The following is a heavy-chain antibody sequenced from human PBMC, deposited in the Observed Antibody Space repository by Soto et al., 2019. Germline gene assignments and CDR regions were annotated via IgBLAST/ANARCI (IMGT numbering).Heavy chain of an antibody. V-gene: IGHV4-39*01. CDR1: GYSISTYSYY. Sequence: PSETLSLTCTVSGYSISTYSYYWGLIRQSPEKGLEWIGSISYTGDSYYNPSLQGRVTISVDTPKNQFSLRLSSVTAADTAEYYCARGKPIVVVPAAERDYYYGMDVWGQGTTVTVSS. D-gene: IGHD2-2*01. J-gene: IGHJ6*02. CDR3: ARGKPIVVVPAAERDYYYGMDV. CDR2: ISYTGDS.